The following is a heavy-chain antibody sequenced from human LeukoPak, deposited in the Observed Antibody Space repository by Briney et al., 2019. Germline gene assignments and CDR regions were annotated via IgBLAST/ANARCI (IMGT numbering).Heavy chain of an antibody. V-gene: IGHV4-30-2*01. CDR1: GGSISSGGYS. J-gene: IGHJ4*02. CDR3: ARDRNYAGIDY. D-gene: IGHD1-7*01. Sequence: SETLSHTCAVSGGSISSGGYSWSWIRQPPGKGLEWIGYIYHSGSTYYNPSLKSRVTISVDRSKNQFSLKLSSVTAADTAVYYCARDRNYAGIDYWGQGTLVTVSS. CDR2: IYHSGST.